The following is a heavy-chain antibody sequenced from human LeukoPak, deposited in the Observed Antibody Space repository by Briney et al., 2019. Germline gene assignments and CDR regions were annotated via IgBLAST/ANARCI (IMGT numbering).Heavy chain of an antibody. J-gene: IGHJ4*02. CDR2: INPYSGGT. CDR3: ARGRSINYFGQDY. CDR1: GYTFTDYY. V-gene: IGHV1-2*02. Sequence: ASVTVSCKASGYTFTDYYLHWVRQAPGQGLEWMGWINPYSGGTNYAPKFQGRVTMTRDTSFSTAYMELSRLRSDDTAMYYCARGRSINYFGQDYWGQGTLVTVSS. D-gene: IGHD3-10*01.